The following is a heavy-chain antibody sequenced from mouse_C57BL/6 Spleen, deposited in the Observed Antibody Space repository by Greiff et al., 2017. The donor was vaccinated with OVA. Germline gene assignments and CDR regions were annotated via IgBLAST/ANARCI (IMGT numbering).Heavy chain of an antibody. CDR2: IDPSDSYT. CDR3: ARRDDGYSYFDY. CDR1: GYTFTSYW. Sequence: QVQLQQPGAELVMPGASVKLSCKASGYTFTSYWMHWVKQRPGQGLEWIGEIDPSDSYTNYNQKFKGKSTLTVDKSSSTAYMQLSSLTSEDSAVYYCARRDDGYSYFDYWGQGTTLTVSS. D-gene: IGHD2-3*01. J-gene: IGHJ2*01. V-gene: IGHV1-69*01.